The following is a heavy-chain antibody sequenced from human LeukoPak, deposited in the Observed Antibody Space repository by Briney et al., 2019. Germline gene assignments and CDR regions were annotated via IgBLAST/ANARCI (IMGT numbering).Heavy chain of an antibody. CDR1: GYTFTGYY. CDR2: INPNSGTT. Sequence: ASVKVSCKASGYTFTGYYMHWVRQAPGQGLEWMGWINPNSGTTSYEQKLQGRVTMTRDTSITTVYMELTRLTSDDTAVYYCSRGRELASSSDSVLEGCWGQGTLVTVSS. CDR3: SRGRELASSSDSVLEGC. J-gene: IGHJ1*01. D-gene: IGHD6-6*01. V-gene: IGHV1-2*02.